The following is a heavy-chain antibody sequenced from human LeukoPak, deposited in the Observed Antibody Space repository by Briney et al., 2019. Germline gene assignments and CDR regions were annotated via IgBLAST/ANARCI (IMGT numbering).Heavy chain of an antibody. D-gene: IGHD2-8*02. CDR3: ARDGVMYANFYYYGVDV. CDR2: IWYDGSNK. Sequence: GGSLRLSCAASGFTFSSYGMHWVRQAPGKGLEWVAVIWYDGSNKHYADSVKGRFTISRDNSKNTLYLQITSLRAEDTAVYYWARDGVMYANFYYYGVDVWGQGTTVTVSS. CDR1: GFTFSSYG. J-gene: IGHJ6*02. V-gene: IGHV3-33*01.